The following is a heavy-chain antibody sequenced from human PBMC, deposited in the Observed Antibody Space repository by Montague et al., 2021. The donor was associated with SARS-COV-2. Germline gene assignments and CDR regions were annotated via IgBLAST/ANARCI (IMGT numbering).Heavy chain of an antibody. D-gene: IGHD2-2*01. Sequence: TLPLTCTVSGGSISSGGYYWSWIRQHPGKGLEWIGYIYYSGSTYYNPSLKSRVTISVDTSKNQFSLKLSSVTAADTAVYYCATASLGYCSSTSCYGPHCGMDVWGQGTTVTVSS. CDR2: IYYSGST. V-gene: IGHV4-31*03. CDR3: ATASLGYCSSTSCYGPHCGMDV. CDR1: GGSISSGGYY. J-gene: IGHJ6*02.